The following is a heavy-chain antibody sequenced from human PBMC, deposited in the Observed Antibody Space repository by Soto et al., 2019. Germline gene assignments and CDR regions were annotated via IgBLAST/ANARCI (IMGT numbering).Heavy chain of an antibody. D-gene: IGHD3-3*01. J-gene: IGHJ5*02. V-gene: IGHV4-31*03. CDR2: IYYSGST. Sequence: QVQLQESGPGLVKPSQTLSLTCTVSGGSISSGGYYWSWIRQHPGKGLEWIGYIYYSGSTYYNPSLKSRVTISVDTAKNQFSLKLSSVTAADTAVYYCARVLYDFWSGYNSDPFDPWGQGTLVTVSS. CDR1: GGSISSGGYY. CDR3: ARVLYDFWSGYNSDPFDP.